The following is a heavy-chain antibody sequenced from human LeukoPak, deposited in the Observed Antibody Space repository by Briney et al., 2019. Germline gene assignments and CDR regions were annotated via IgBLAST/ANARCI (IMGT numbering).Heavy chain of an antibody. J-gene: IGHJ4*02. D-gene: IGHD2-15*01. CDR1: GYSFTSYW. CDR3: ARLRYCSGGSCYSFDY. CDR2: IYPGDSDT. V-gene: IGHV5-51*01. Sequence: GESLKISCKGSGYSFTSYWIGWVRQMPGKGLEWMGIIYPGDSDTRYSPSFQGQVTISADKSICTAYLQWSSLKASDTAMYYCARLRYCSGGSCYSFDYWGQGTLVTVSS.